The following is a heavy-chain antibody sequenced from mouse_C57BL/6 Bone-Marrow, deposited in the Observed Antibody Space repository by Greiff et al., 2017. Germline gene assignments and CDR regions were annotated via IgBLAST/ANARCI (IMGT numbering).Heavy chain of an antibody. J-gene: IGHJ4*01. CDR3: ARDPYGSSYYYAMDY. CDR1: GFTFSSYA. D-gene: IGHD1-1*01. V-gene: IGHV5-4*01. CDR2: ISDGGSYT. Sequence: DVKLVESGGGLVKPGGSLKLSCAASGFTFSSYAMSWVRQTPEKRLAWVATISDGGSYTYYPDNVKGRFTISRDNAKNNLYLQMSHLKSEDTAMYYCARDPYGSSYYYAMDYWGQGTSVTVSS.